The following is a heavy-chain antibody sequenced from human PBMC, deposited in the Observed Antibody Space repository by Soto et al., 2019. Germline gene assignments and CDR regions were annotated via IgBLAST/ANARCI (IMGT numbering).Heavy chain of an antibody. D-gene: IGHD3-9*01. V-gene: IGHV4-39*01. CDR3: ARGCGYFDWLPHNWFDP. Sequence: QLQLQESGPGLVKPSETLSLTCTVSGGSISSSSYYWGWIRQPPGKGLEWIGSIYYSGSTYYNPSLKSRVTISVDTSNNQFSLKLSSVTAADTAVYYCARGCGYFDWLPHNWFDPWGQGTLVTVSS. CDR1: GGSISSSSYY. J-gene: IGHJ5*02. CDR2: IYYSGST.